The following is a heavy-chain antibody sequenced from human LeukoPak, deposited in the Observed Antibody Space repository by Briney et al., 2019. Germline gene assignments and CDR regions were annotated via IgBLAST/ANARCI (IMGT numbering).Heavy chain of an antibody. CDR2: IFPRNGDT. Sequence: ASVKVSCKTSGYTSTDFYFYWLRQPPGQGLEWVGWIFPRNGDTNYAQKFQDRVTLTRDTSISTAYMELSRMTSDNTAIYYCPRDGDSPMVDFDYWGQGTLVTVSS. D-gene: IGHD5-18*01. CDR1: GYTSTDFY. CDR3: PRDGDSPMVDFDY. V-gene: IGHV1-2*02. J-gene: IGHJ4*02.